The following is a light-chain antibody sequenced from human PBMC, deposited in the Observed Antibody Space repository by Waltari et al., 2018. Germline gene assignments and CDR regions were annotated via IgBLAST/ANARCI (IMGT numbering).Light chain of an antibody. V-gene: IGKV1-33*01. Sequence: DIQMTQSPSSLSAAVGDRVTITCRATRDITTALSWFQQRPRKAPQLLIYDASTLQPGVPSRFSGSGSGTTVSFTITSLQPDDSATYYCQHYHNLPYTFGRGTKLQIK. J-gene: IGKJ2*01. CDR3: QHYHNLPYT. CDR1: RDITTA. CDR2: DAS.